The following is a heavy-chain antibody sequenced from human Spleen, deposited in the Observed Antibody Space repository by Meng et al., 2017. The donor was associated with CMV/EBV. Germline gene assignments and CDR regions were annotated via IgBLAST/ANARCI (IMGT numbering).Heavy chain of an antibody. Sequence: GGSLRLSCAASGFTFSSFAMNWVRQAPGKGLEWVSVIYPGGGTYYADPVKGRFTISRDKSKNTMYVQMNSLRAEDTAVYYCAREKGYSYGYYFDYWGQGKLVTVSS. D-gene: IGHD5-18*01. CDR2: IYPGGGT. J-gene: IGHJ4*02. V-gene: IGHV3-53*01. CDR3: AREKGYSYGYYFDY. CDR1: GFTFSSFA.